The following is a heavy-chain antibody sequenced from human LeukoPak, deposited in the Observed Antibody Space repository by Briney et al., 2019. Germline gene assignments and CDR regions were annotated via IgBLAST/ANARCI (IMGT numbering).Heavy chain of an antibody. D-gene: IGHD5-12*01. CDR1: GGSISSYY. V-gene: IGHV4-59*08. CDR3: ARHAPGGYVPLGPKKNAFDI. J-gene: IGHJ3*02. Sequence: SETLSLTCTVSGGSISSYYWSWIRQPPGKGLEWIGYIYYSGSTNYNPSLKSRVTISVDTSKNQFSLKLSSVTAADTAVYYCARHAPGGYVPLGPKKNAFDIWGQGTMVTVSS. CDR2: IYYSGST.